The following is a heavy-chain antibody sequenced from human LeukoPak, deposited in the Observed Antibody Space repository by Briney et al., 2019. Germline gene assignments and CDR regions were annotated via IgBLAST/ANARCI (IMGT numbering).Heavy chain of an antibody. J-gene: IGHJ4*02. CDR3: ASGRQLGY. V-gene: IGHV3-7*01. CDR2: INEAGSGK. D-gene: IGHD6-13*01. CDR1: GFTFSSFW. Sequence: GGSLRLSCAASGFTFSSFWMSWVRQAPGKGLEWVANINEAGSGKYYVDSVRGRFTISRDNAKNSLYLQMNSLRVEDTAIYYCASGRQLGYWGQGTLATVSA.